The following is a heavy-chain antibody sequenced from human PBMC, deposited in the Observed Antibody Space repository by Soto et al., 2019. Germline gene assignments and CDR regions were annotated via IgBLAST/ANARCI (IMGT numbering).Heavy chain of an antibody. D-gene: IGHD3-10*01. J-gene: IGHJ6*02. CDR3: ARASHYGAGSYYKYYYYYGMDV. CDR2: IYPGDSDT. V-gene: IGHV5-51*01. CDR1: GYSFTSYW. Sequence: PGEPLKISCKGSGYSFTSYWIGWVRQMPGKGLEWMGIIYPGDSDTRYSPSFQGQVTISADKSISTAYLQWSSLKAADTAMYYCARASHYGAGSYYKYYYYYGMDVWGQGATVTVSS.